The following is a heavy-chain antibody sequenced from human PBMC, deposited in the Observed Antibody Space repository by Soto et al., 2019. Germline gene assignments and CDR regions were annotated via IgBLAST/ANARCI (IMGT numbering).Heavy chain of an antibody. CDR3: ARGGKVTTYYYYYGMDV. D-gene: IGHD4-4*01. Sequence: SAKVSCKASGYTFTGYYMHWVRQAPGQGLEWMGGIIPIFGTANYAQKFQGRVTITADESTSTAYMELSSLRSEDTAVYYCARGGKVTTYYYYYGMDVWGQGTTVTVSS. J-gene: IGHJ6*02. V-gene: IGHV1-69*13. CDR2: IIPIFGTA. CDR1: GYTFTGYY.